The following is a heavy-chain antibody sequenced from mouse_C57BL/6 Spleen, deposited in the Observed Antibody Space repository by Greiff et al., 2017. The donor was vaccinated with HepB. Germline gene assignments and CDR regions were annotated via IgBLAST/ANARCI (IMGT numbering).Heavy chain of an antibody. J-gene: IGHJ1*03. CDR3: ARFITTAYFDV. D-gene: IGHD1-1*01. CDR1: GYTFTSYW. CDR2: IDPSDSYT. Sequence: QVQLQQPGAELVMPGASVKLSCKASGYTFTSYWMHWVKQRPGQGLEWIGEIDPSDSYTNYNQKFKGKSTLTVDKSSSTAYMQLSSLTSEDSAVYDCARFITTAYFDVWGTGTTVTVSS. V-gene: IGHV1-69*01.